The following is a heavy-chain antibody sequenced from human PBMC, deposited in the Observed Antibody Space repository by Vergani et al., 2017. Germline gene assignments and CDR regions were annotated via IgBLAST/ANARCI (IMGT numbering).Heavy chain of an antibody. Sequence: QVQLQESGPGLVKPSETLSLTCAVSGYSISSGYYWGWIRQPPGKGLEWIGSIYHSGSTYYNPSLKSRVTISVDTSKNQFSLKLSSVTAADTAVYYCARDGVRSSYDDILTGLGPSYYYYGMDVWGQGTTVTVSS. D-gene: IGHD3-9*01. CDR1: GYSISSGYY. CDR2: IYHSGST. V-gene: IGHV4-38-2*02. J-gene: IGHJ6*02. CDR3: ARDGVRSSYDDILTGLGPSYYYYGMDV.